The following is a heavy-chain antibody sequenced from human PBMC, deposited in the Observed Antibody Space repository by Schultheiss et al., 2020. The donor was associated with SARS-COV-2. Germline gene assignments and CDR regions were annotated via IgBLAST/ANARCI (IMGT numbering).Heavy chain of an antibody. Sequence: GGSLRLSCAASGFTFSSYAMSWVRQAPGKGLEWVSAISGSGGSTYYADSVKGRFTISRDNAKNSLYLQMNSLRDEDTAVYYCARDRSWYRGAFDIWGQGTMVTVSS. V-gene: IGHV3-23*01. J-gene: IGHJ3*02. CDR3: ARDRSWYRGAFDI. CDR1: GFTFSSYA. CDR2: ISGSGGST. D-gene: IGHD6-13*01.